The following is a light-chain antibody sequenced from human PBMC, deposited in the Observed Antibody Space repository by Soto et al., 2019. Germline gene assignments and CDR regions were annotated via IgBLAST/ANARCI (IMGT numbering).Light chain of an antibody. CDR3: MQGTHWPLT. Sequence: DVVMTQSPLSLPVTLGQPASISCRSRQSLVYSDGNTYLNWFQQRPGQSPRRLIYKVSNRDSGVPDRFSGSGSGTDFTLKISRVEAEDVGVYYCMQGTHWPLTFGGGTKVDIK. CDR2: KVS. V-gene: IGKV2-30*01. J-gene: IGKJ4*01. CDR1: QSLVYSDGNTY.